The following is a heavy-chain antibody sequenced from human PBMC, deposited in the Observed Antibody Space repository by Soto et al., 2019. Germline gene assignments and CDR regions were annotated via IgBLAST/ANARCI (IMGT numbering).Heavy chain of an antibody. CDR1: GGSFSGYY. CDR2: INHSGST. CDR3: ARDYGGNSHFAFDI. D-gene: IGHD4-17*01. V-gene: IGHV4-34*01. Sequence: PSETLSLTCADYGGSFSGYYWSWIRQPPGKGLEWIGEINHSGSTNYNPSLKSRVTISVDTSKNQFSLKLSSVTAADTAVYYCARDYGGNSHFAFDIWGQGTMVTVSS. J-gene: IGHJ3*02.